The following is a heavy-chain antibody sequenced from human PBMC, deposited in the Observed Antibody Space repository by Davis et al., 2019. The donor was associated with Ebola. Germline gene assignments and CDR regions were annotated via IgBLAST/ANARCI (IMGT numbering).Heavy chain of an antibody. Sequence: SETLSLTCTVSRDSISPYYWSWLRQSPGKGLEWIGYAYHAGNTHYNPSLESRVTISADTSRNQISLNLGSVTAADTAVYYCARHWGGYFQYWGQGTLVTVSS. CDR1: RDSISPYY. CDR2: AYHAGNT. CDR3: ARHWGGYFQY. J-gene: IGHJ1*01. V-gene: IGHV4-59*08. D-gene: IGHD3-16*01.